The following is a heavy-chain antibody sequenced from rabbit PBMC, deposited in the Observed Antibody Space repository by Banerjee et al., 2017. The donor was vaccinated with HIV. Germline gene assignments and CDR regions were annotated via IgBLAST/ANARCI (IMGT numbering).Heavy chain of an antibody. CDR2: IYAGSSGST. V-gene: IGHV1S40*01. CDR1: GFDFSSNA. CDR3: ARDLAGAIGWNYNL. D-gene: IGHD4-1*01. J-gene: IGHJ4*01. Sequence: QSVEESGGDLVKPGGTLTLTCKASGFDFSSNAMSWVRQAPGKGLEWIACIYAGSSGSTYHASWAKGRFTISKTSSTTVTLQMTSLTAADTATYFCARDLAGAIGWNYNLWGPGTLVTVS.